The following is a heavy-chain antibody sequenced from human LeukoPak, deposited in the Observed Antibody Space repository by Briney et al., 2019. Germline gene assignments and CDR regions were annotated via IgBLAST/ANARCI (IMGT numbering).Heavy chain of an antibody. V-gene: IGHV3-20*04. CDR3: AKMGEGDYDILTDY. Sequence: GGSLRLSWAASGFPFDHYGMNWVRKVPGQGLEWVSGINWNGGSSGYADSVKGRFTISRDNAKNFLYLQMNRLRAEDTAMYYCAKMGEGDYDILTDYWGQGTLVTVSP. J-gene: IGHJ4*02. D-gene: IGHD3-9*01. CDR1: GFPFDHYG. CDR2: INWNGGSS.